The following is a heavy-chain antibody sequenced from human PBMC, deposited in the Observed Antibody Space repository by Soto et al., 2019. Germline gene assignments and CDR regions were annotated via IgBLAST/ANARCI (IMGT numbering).Heavy chain of an antibody. CDR2: ISDYNGHT. J-gene: IGHJ6*02. D-gene: IGHD1-1*01. V-gene: IGHV1-18*01. Sequence: QVQLVQAGAEVKKPGAAVTFSCKASGYTFTSYGISCVRQAPGQGLEWMGWISDYNGHTNYEQKLQGRVNMTTDTSTSKAYIELRSIRSEETAVYYCARDPPTLGMDVWGQGTKVT. CDR3: ARDPPTLGMDV. CDR1: GYTFTSYG.